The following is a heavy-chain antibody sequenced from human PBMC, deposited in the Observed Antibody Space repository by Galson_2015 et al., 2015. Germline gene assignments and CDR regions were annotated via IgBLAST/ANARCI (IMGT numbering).Heavy chain of an antibody. CDR2: ISSSSSYI. J-gene: IGHJ5*02. CDR3: ARDITMVRGVSPILNWFDP. Sequence: SLRLSCAASGFTFSSYRVNWVRQAPGKGLEWVSSISSSSSYIYYADSVKGRFTISRDNAKNSLYLQMNSLRAEDTAVYYCARDITMVRGVSPILNWFDPWGQGTLVTVSS. D-gene: IGHD3-10*01. CDR1: GFTFSSYR. V-gene: IGHV3-21*01.